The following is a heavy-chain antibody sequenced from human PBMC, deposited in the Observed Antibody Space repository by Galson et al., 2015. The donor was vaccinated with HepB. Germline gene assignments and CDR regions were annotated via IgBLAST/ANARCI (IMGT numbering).Heavy chain of an antibody. CDR3: ARFTTVTWGFDY. D-gene: IGHD4-17*01. CDR2: IYSGGST. J-gene: IGHJ4*02. Sequence: SLRLSCAASGFTVSSNYMSWVRQAPGKGLEWVSAIYSGGSTYYADSVKGRFTISRDNSKNTLFLQMNSLRAEDTAVYYCARFTTVTWGFDYWGQGTLVTVSS. V-gene: IGHV3-53*01. CDR1: GFTVSSNY.